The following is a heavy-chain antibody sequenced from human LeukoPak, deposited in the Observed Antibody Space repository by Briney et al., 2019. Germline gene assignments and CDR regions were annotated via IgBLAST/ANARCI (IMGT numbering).Heavy chain of an antibody. Sequence: GGSLRLSCAASGLTISNHWMHWVRQAPGKGLVWVARINSDGSGTTYADSVKGRFTISRDNAKNTLYLQMNSLRDEDTAVYYCAKGGTTVVDYWGQGTLVTVSS. J-gene: IGHJ4*02. D-gene: IGHD4-23*01. CDR1: GLTISNHW. CDR3: AKGGTTVVDY. CDR2: INSDGSGT. V-gene: IGHV3-74*01.